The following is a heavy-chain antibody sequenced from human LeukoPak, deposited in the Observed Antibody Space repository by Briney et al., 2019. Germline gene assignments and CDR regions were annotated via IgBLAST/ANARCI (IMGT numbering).Heavy chain of an antibody. Sequence: PSETLSLTCTVSGGSISSYYWSWIRQPPGKGLEWIGYIYYSGSTNYNPSLKSRVTISVDTSKNQFSLKLSSVTAADTAVYYCARGRGTRYCSSTSCYGMGVWGQRTTVTVFS. CDR1: GGSISSYY. J-gene: IGHJ6*02. V-gene: IGHV4-59*12. D-gene: IGHD2-2*01. CDR3: ARGRGTRYCSSTSCYGMGV. CDR2: IYYSGST.